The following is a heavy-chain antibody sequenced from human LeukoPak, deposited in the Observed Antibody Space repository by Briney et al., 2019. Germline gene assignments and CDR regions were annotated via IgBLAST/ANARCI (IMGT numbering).Heavy chain of an antibody. CDR2: IGSSSSYI. Sequence: GGSLRLSCAASGFTFSSYSMNWVRQAPGKGLEWVSSIGSSSSYIYYADSVKGRFTISRDNAKNSLYLQMNSLRAEDTAVYYCARGSVRGDYYYYGMDVWGQGTTATVSS. CDR1: GFTFSSYS. V-gene: IGHV3-21*01. CDR3: ARGSVRGDYYYYGMDV. J-gene: IGHJ6*02. D-gene: IGHD3-10*01.